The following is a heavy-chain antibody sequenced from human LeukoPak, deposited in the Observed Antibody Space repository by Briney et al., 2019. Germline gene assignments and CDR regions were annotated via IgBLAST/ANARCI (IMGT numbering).Heavy chain of an antibody. CDR1: GVTFSSYA. D-gene: IGHD4-23*01. J-gene: IGHJ4*02. CDR3: AKDQGYGGEFDY. V-gene: IGHV3-23*01. Sequence: GGSLRLSCAASGVTFSSYAMSWVRQAPGKGLEWVSAISGSGGSTYYADSVKGRFTISRDNSKNTLYLQMNSLRAEDTAVYYCAKDQGYGGEFDYWGQGTLVTVSS. CDR2: ISGSGGST.